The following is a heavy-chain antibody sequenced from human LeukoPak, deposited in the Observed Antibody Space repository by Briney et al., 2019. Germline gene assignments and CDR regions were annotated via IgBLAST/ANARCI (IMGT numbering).Heavy chain of an antibody. Sequence: ASVKVSCKASGYTFTGYYMHWVRQAPGQGLEWMGWINPNSGGTNYAQKFQGRVTMTRDTSISTDYMELSRLRSEDTAVYYCARSDEGFDYWGQGTLVTVSS. D-gene: IGHD2-21*02. J-gene: IGHJ4*02. CDR3: ARSDEGFDY. CDR1: GYTFTGYY. CDR2: INPNSGGT. V-gene: IGHV1-2*02.